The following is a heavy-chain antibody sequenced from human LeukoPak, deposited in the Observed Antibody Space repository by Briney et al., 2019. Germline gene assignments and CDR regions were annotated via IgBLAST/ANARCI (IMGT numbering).Heavy chain of an antibody. CDR2: IYHSGST. Sequence: PSETLSLTCTVSGYSISSGYYWGWIRQPPGKRLEWIGSIYHSGSTYYNPSLKSRVTISVDTSKNQFSLKLSSVTAADTAVYYCARRRTMVRGVNRGFDYWGQGTLVTVSS. D-gene: IGHD3-10*01. V-gene: IGHV4-38-2*02. J-gene: IGHJ4*02. CDR3: ARRRTMVRGVNRGFDY. CDR1: GYSISSGYY.